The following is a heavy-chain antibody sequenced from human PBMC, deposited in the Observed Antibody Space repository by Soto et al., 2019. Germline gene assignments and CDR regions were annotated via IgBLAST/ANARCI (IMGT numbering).Heavy chain of an antibody. Sequence: QVQLVESGGGVVQPGRSLRLSCAASGFTFSSYGMHWVRQAPGKGLEWVAVISYDGSNKYYADSVKGRFTISRDNSKNPXXLQMNALRDEDTGVYYCAKSYCSGSICYSEACFDYWGQGTLVTVSS. V-gene: IGHV3-30*18. CDR2: ISYDGSNK. J-gene: IGHJ4*02. CDR3: AKSYCSGSICYSEACFDY. CDR1: GFTFSSYG. D-gene: IGHD2-15*01.